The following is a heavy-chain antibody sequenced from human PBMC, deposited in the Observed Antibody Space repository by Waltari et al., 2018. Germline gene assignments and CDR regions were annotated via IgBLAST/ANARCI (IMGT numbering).Heavy chain of an antibody. CDR2: INHSGNT. J-gene: IGHJ6*02. V-gene: IGHV4-34*01. CDR1: GVLFNLYY. D-gene: IGHD2-21*02. Sequence: QVHLHQWGAGLLKPSETLSLTCAVDGVLFNLYYWSWIRQPPGKGLEWIGEINHSGNTNYNPSLKSRVAISVDPPKQQFSLKLTSVAAADTAVYYCARLEDCTGGHCYSGSHYAVDVWGPGTWVTVSS. CDR3: ARLEDCTGGHCYSGSHYAVDV.